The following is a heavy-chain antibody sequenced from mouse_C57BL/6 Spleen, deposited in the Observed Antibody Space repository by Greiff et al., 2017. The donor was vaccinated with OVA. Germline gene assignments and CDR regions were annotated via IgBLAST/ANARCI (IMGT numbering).Heavy chain of an antibody. CDR1: GYAFSSSW. CDR2: IYPGDGDT. J-gene: IGHJ2*01. D-gene: IGHD1-1*01. Sequence: VQLQQSGPELVKPGASVKISCKASGYAFSSSWMNWVKQRPGKGLEWIGRIYPGDGDTNYNGKFKGKATLTADKSSSTAYMQLSSLTSEDSAVYFCARSPFTTVVAGDYWGQGTTLTVSS. V-gene: IGHV1-82*01. CDR3: ARSPFTTVVAGDY.